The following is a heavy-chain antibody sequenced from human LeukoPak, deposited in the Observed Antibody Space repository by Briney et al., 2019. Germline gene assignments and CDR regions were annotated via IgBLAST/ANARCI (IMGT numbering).Heavy chain of an antibody. D-gene: IGHD3-10*01. CDR2: IRYDGSNK. Sequence: GGSLRLSCAASGFTFSSYGMHWVRQAPGKGLEWVAFIRYDGSNKYYADSVKGRFTISRDNSKNTLYLQMNSLRAEDTAVYYCAKDGVNYYYGSGSYEDWGQGTLVTVSS. V-gene: IGHV3-30*02. CDR1: GFTFSSYG. CDR3: AKDGVNYYYGSGSYED. J-gene: IGHJ4*02.